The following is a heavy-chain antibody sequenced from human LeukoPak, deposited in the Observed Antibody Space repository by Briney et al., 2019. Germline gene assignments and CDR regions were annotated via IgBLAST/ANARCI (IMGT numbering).Heavy chain of an antibody. CDR2: ISGGGGGT. D-gene: IGHD6-19*01. Sequence: PGGSLRLSCAASEFTFSNYGMSWVRQAPGKGKGLEWVSGISGGGGGTYYADSVKGRFTISRDDSKNRLYLQMNSLRAEDTAVYYCAKGRYTSGRNFDHWAREPWSPSPQ. CDR1: EFTFSNYG. CDR3: AKGRYTSGRNFDH. V-gene: IGHV3-23*01. J-gene: IGHJ4*02.